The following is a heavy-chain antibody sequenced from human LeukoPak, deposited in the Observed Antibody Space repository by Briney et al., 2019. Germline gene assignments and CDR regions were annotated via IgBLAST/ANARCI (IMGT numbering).Heavy chain of an antibody. CDR3: ARSLSLRFLVGRRYYYGMDV. D-gene: IGHD3-3*01. CDR2: MNPNSGNT. Sequence: ASVKVSCKASGYTFTSYDNNWVRQATGQGLEWMGWMNPNSGNTGYAQKFQGRVTMTRNTSISTAYMELSSLRSEDTAVYYCARSLSLRFLVGRRYYYGMDVWGQGTTVTVSS. V-gene: IGHV1-8*01. CDR1: GYTFTSYD. J-gene: IGHJ6*02.